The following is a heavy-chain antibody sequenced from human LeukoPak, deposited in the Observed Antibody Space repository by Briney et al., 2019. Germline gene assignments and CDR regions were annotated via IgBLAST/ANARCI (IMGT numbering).Heavy chain of an antibody. CDR1: GYTFTSYD. D-gene: IGHD6-19*01. CDR2: MNPNSGNT. J-gene: IGHJ4*02. V-gene: IGHV1-8*01. CDR3: ASPPSLSSGWFLRY. Sequence: ASVKVSCKASGYTFTSYDINWVRQATGQGLEWMGWMNPNSGNTGYAQKFQGRVTMARNTSISTAYMELSSLRSEDTAVYYCASPPSLSSGWFLRYWGQGTLVAVSS.